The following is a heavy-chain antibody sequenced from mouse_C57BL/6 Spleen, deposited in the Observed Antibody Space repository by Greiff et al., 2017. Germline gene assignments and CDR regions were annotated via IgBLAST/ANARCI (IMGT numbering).Heavy chain of an antibody. D-gene: IGHD2-1*01. V-gene: IGHV3-6*01. CDR3: ARCGNYAWFAY. CDR1: GYSITSGYY. Sequence: EVKLVESGPGLVKPSQSLSLTCSVTGYSITSGYYWNWIRQFPGNKLEWMGYISYDGSNNYNPSLKNRISITRDTSKNQFFLKLNSVTTEDTATYYCARCGNYAWFAYWGQGTLVTVSA. J-gene: IGHJ3*01. CDR2: ISYDGSN.